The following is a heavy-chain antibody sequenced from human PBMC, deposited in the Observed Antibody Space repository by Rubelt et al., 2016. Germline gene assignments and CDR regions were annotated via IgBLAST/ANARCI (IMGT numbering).Heavy chain of an antibody. V-gene: IGHV3-23*01. CDR3: AKGGNVVVTARLYYFDY. CDR2: ISGSGGST. D-gene: IGHD2-21*02. CDR1: GFTFSSYA. J-gene: IGHJ4*02. Sequence: EVQLLESGGGLVQPGGSLRLSCAASGFTFSSYAMSWVRQAPGKGLEWVSAISGSGGSTYYADSVKGRVTISRDNSKNTLYLQSNSRRAEDTAVYYCAKGGNVVVTARLYYFDYWGQGTLVTVSS.